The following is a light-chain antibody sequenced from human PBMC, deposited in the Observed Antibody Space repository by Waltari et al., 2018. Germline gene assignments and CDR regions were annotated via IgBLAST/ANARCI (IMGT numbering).Light chain of an antibody. J-gene: IGKJ4*01. CDR1: QSVSYTASNKHY. V-gene: IGKV4-1*01. Sequence: DIVMTQSPDSLAVSLGERANINCKSSQSVSYTASNKHYLAWYQQKPGQPPKLIIYWASNRESGVPDRFSGSGSGTDFTLTISRLQAEDVAVYYCQQYYTTPLTCGGGTKVEI. CDR3: QQYYTTPLT. CDR2: WAS.